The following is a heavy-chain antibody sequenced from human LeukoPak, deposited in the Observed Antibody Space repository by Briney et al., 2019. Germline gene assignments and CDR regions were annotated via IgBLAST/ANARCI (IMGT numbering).Heavy chain of an antibody. D-gene: IGHD3-3*01. V-gene: IGHV3-48*01. CDR3: TKEVRFQIDY. CDR2: INSGGGTT. J-gene: IGHJ4*02. Sequence: GGSLRLPCAASGFTFSIYSMNWVRQAPGKGLEWISYINSGGGTTYYADSVKGRFTISRDNAKNSLCLQMNSLRAEDTAVYYCTKEVRFQIDYWGQGTLVTVSA. CDR1: GFTFSIYS.